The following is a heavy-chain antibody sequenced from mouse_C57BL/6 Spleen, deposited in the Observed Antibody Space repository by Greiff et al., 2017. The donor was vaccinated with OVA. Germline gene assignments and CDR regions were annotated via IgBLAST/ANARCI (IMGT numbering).Heavy chain of an antibody. CDR2: IDPSDSYT. CDR3: ARFDYAY. D-gene: IGHD2-4*01. Sequence: QVQLQQPGAELVMRGASVKLSCKASGYTFTSYWMHWVKQRPGQGLEWIGEIDPSDSYTNYNQKFKGKSTLTVDKSSSTAYMQLSSLTSEDSAVYYCARFDYAYWGQGTTLTVSS. J-gene: IGHJ2*01. CDR1: GYTFTSYW. V-gene: IGHV1-69*01.